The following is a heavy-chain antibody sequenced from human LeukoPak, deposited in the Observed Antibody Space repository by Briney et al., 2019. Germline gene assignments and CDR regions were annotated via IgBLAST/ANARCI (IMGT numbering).Heavy chain of an antibody. J-gene: IGHJ4*02. CDR3: AREFTALDY. V-gene: IGHV3-30-3*01. CDR1: GFTLSSYA. D-gene: IGHD5-18*01. CDR2: ISYDGSNK. Sequence: SGGSLRLSCAASGFTLSSYAMHWVRQAPGKGLEWVAVISYDGSNKYYADSVKGRFTISRDNSKNTLYLQMNSLRAEDTAVYYCAREFTALDYWGQGTLVTVSS.